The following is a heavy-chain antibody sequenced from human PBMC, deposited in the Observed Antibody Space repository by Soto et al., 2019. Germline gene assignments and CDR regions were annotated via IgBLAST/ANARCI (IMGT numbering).Heavy chain of an antibody. D-gene: IGHD5-12*01. Sequence: ASVKVSCKASGYTFTSYYMHWVRQAPGQGLEWMGLINPSAGSTSYAQQSQGRVTMTRDTSTSTVYMELSSLRSEDTAVYYCARDPREMATIYFGYWGQGTLVTVSS. CDR1: GYTFTSYY. V-gene: IGHV1-46*03. CDR3: ARDPREMATIYFGY. J-gene: IGHJ4*02. CDR2: INPSAGST.